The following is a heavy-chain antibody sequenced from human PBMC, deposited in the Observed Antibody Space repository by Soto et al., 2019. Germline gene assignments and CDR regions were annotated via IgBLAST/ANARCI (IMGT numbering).Heavy chain of an antibody. D-gene: IGHD3-10*01. CDR1: GGSISSGGYY. CDR3: ARDRFTMVRGVHIDAFDI. J-gene: IGHJ3*02. CDR2: IYYSGST. Sequence: SETLSLTCTVSGGSISSGGYYWSWIRQHPGKGLEWIGYIYYSGSTYYNPSLKSRVTISVDTSKNQFSLTLSSVTAADTAVYYCARDRFTMVRGVHIDAFDIWGQGTMVTVSS. V-gene: IGHV4-31*03.